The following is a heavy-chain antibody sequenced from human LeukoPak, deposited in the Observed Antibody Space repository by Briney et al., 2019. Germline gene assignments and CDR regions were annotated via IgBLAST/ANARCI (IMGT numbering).Heavy chain of an antibody. D-gene: IGHD3-10*02. V-gene: IGHV4-39*01. CDR1: GVSISSSSYH. J-gene: IGHJ4*02. Sequence: QPSETLSLTCTVSGVSISSSSYHWGWIRQPPGKGLEWIGSIYYSGSTYYNPSLKSRVTISVDTSKNQFSLKLSSVTAADTAVYYCARLFSSTLYFDYWGQGTLVTVSS. CDR2: IYYSGST. CDR3: ARLFSSTLYFDY.